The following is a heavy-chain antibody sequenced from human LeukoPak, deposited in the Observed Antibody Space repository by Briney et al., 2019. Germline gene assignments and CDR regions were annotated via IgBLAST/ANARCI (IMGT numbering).Heavy chain of an antibody. Sequence: ASVKVSCKASGGTFSSYTISWVRQAPGQGLEWMARIIPIFGTANYAQKFQGRVTITTDESTSTAYMELSSLRSEDTAVYYCARGVGVHYYDSSGYSMGYWGQGTLVTVSS. V-gene: IGHV1-69*05. D-gene: IGHD3-22*01. CDR3: ARGVGVHYYDSSGYSMGY. J-gene: IGHJ4*02. CDR1: GGTFSSYT. CDR2: IIPIFGTA.